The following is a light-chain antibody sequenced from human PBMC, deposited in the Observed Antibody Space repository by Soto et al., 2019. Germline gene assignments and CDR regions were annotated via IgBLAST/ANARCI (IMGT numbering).Light chain of an antibody. V-gene: IGLV2-11*01. CDR3: CSYAGSFIFV. CDR2: DVS. J-gene: IGLJ1*01. CDR1: SSDIGNYNY. Sequence: QSALTQPRSVSGSPGQSVTISCTGTSSDIGNYNYVSWYQQYPGKAPKLIIYDVSKRPSGIPDRFFGSKFGNTASLTISGLQAADEADYYCCSYAGSFIFVFGTGTKVTVL.